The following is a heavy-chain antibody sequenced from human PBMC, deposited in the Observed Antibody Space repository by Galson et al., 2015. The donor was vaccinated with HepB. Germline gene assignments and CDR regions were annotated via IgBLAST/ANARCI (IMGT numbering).Heavy chain of an antibody. CDR2: IIPIFGTA. V-gene: IGHV1-69*13. CDR3: ARVNGDYGGLLRVVYYGMDV. J-gene: IGHJ6*02. CDR1: GGTFSSYA. D-gene: IGHD4-23*01. Sequence: SVKVSCKAFGGTFSSYAISWVRQAPGQGLEWMGGIIPIFGTANYAQKFQGRVTITADESTSTAYMELSSLRSEDTAVYYCARVNGDYGGLLRVVYYGMDVWGQGTTVTVSS.